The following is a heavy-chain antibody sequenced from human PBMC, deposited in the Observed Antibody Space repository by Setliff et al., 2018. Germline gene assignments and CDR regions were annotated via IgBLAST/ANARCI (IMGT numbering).Heavy chain of an antibody. CDR3: AKLRYYYDSSGYYYRFDYFYYYMDV. CDR2: ISSSSGLI. CDR1: GFTFSSHS. J-gene: IGHJ6*03. V-gene: IGHV3-48*01. D-gene: IGHD3-22*01. Sequence: GGSLRLSCAASGFTFSSHSMNWVRQAPGKGLEWVSYISSSSGLIYYADSVKGRFTISRDSSKNTLYLQMNSLRAEDTAVYYCAKLRYYYDSSGYYYRFDYFYYYMDVWGKGTTVTVSS.